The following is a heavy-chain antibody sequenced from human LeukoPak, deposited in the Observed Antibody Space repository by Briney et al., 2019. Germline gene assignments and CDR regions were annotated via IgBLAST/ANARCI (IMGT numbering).Heavy chain of an antibody. CDR1: GGSISSSSYY. V-gene: IGHV4-39*07. Sequence: SETLSLTCTVSGGSISSSSYYWSWIRQPPGKGLEWIGEINHSGSTNYNPSLKSRVTISVDTSKNQFSLKLSSVTAADTAVYYCASNHVGPPPPGDWGQGTLVTVSS. CDR3: ASNHVGPPPPGD. CDR2: INHSGST. J-gene: IGHJ4*02. D-gene: IGHD1-14*01.